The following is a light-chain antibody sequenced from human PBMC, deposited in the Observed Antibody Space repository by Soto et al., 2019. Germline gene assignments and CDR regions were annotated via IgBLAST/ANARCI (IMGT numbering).Light chain of an antibody. CDR1: QSLSSSH. J-gene: IGKJ2*03. V-gene: IGKV3-20*01. Sequence: EIVLTQFPGTLSLAPGERATLSCRASQSLSSSHLAWYQQKPGQAPRLLIYAASTRATGIPDRFVGSGSGTDFNLTISSLEGEDLAVYHCPQYGQLKYSFGQGTKVEIK. CDR3: PQYGQLKYS. CDR2: AAS.